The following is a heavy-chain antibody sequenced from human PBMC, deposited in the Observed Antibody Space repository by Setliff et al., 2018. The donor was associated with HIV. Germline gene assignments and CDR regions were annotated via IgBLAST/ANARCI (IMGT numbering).Heavy chain of an antibody. CDR2: ISSSSSTI. CDR3: ARAFSGYYFDY. Sequence: GGSLRLSCAASGFTFSSYSMNWVRQAPGKGLEWVSYISSSSSTIYYADSVKGRFTISRDNAKKSLYLQMNSLRADDTAVYYCARAFSGYYFDYWGQGTLVTVSS. J-gene: IGHJ4*02. V-gene: IGHV3-48*04. CDR1: GFTFSSYS. D-gene: IGHD3-3*01.